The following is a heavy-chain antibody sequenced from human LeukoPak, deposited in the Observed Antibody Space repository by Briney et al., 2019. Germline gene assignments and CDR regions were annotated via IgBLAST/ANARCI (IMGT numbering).Heavy chain of an antibody. CDR2: IYYSGDT. J-gene: IGHJ6*03. Sequence: SETLSLTCSVSGGSINYWSWIRQPPGKGLEWIGYIYYSGDTNYNPSLRSRVTISVDTSKNQFYLKLRSVTAADTAVYYCARLIRNGDYPYFYYYMDVWGKGTTVTVSS. D-gene: IGHD4-11*01. CDR3: ARLIRNGDYPYFYYYMDV. CDR1: GGSINY. V-gene: IGHV4-59*03.